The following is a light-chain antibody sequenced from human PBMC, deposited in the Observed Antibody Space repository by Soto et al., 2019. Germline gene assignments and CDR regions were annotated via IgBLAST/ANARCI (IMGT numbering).Light chain of an antibody. CDR3: QQRSNWPPIT. Sequence: DIVLTQSPGTLSLSPGDRATLSCRASQSVSGTHLAWYQQKPGQAPRLLIYGASTRAAGIPARFSGSGSGTDFTLTISSLEPEDFAVYYCQQRSNWPPITFGQGTRLEIK. CDR1: QSVSGTH. V-gene: IGKV3D-20*02. CDR2: GAS. J-gene: IGKJ5*01.